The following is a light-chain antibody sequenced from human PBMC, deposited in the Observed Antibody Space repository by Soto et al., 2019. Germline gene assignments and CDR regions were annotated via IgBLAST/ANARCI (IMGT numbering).Light chain of an antibody. V-gene: IGLV2-14*01. CDR1: SSDVGGYNY. CDR3: NSYTSGSTVV. J-gene: IGLJ2*01. Sequence: QSALTQPASVSGSPEQSITISCTGTSSDVGGYNYVSWYQQHPGKAPKLMIYDVSNRTSGVSNRFSGSKSGNTASLTISGLQAGNEADDYCNSYTSGSTVVVGGGTKPTVL. CDR2: DVS.